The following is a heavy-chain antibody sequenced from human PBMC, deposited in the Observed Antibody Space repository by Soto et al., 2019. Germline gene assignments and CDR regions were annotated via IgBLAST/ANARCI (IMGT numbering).Heavy chain of an antibody. CDR2: IIPFFHAA. Sequence: QVQLVQSGAEVKKPGSSVKVSCKASADTFSSSAFSWVRQAPGQGLEWMGGIIPFFHAANYAQRFQGRVTITAVETTSTDYMELRSLRYEDTALYYCARDLISNYHHSGMDDWGQGTTVTASS. CDR1: ADTFSSSA. CDR3: ARDLISNYHHSGMDD. V-gene: IGHV1-69*01. J-gene: IGHJ6*02.